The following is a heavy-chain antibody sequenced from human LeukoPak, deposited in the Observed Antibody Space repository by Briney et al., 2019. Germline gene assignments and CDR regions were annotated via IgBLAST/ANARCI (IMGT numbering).Heavy chain of an antibody. Sequence: GESLKTSCQASGYSFTTYLINWVRQMPGKGLEWMGRIDPSDSHANYNPSFQGHVTISADKSINTAYLQWSSLKASDTAIYYCARGALDDWGRGTLVTVSS. J-gene: IGHJ4*02. V-gene: IGHV5-10-1*01. CDR2: IDPSDSHA. D-gene: IGHD3-16*01. CDR3: ARGALDD. CDR1: GYSFTTYL.